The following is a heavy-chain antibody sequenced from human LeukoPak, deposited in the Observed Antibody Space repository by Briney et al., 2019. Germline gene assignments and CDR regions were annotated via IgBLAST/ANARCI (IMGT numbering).Heavy chain of an antibody. J-gene: IGHJ4*02. Sequence: PGRSLRLSCAASGFTFDDYAMHWVRQAPGKGLERVSGISWNSDSIGYADSVKGRFTISRDNAKNSLYLQMNSLRAEDTALYYCAKDTMPTSENFDYWGQGTLVTVSS. CDR1: GFTFDDYA. CDR2: ISWNSDSI. V-gene: IGHV3-9*01. D-gene: IGHD2-2*01. CDR3: AKDTMPTSENFDY.